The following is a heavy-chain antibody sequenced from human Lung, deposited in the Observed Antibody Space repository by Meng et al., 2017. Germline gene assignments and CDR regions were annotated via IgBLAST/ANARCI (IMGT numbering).Heavy chain of an antibody. J-gene: IGHJ4*02. CDR1: GYTFTTYA. D-gene: IGHD3-22*01. CDR3: ARGDLGMSGYYYTVH. CDR2: INTDTRNP. Sequence: VQLVQAGSELKKPGASVKIYCKASGYTFTTYAMNWVRQAPGQGLEWMGWINTDTRNPTYAQGFTGRFVFSLDTSVSTAYLQISSLMAEDTAIYYCARGDLGMSGYYYTVHWGQGTLVTVSS. V-gene: IGHV7-4-1*02.